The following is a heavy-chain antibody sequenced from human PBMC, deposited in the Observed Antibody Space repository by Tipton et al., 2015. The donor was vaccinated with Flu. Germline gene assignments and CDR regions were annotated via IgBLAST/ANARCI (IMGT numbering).Heavy chain of an antibody. CDR1: GGSISNDYYY. Sequence: TLSLTCTVSGGSISNDYYYWSWIRQHPGKGLEWIGYMYYSGTTYYNPSLKSRLTISLDTSKNHFSLKLSSVTAADTAVYYCARVGVAYSPRGAFDSWGQGTMGTVSS. V-gene: IGHV4-31*03. J-gene: IGHJ3*02. CDR2: MYYSGTT. CDR3: ARVGVAYSPRGAFDS. D-gene: IGHD4-11*01.